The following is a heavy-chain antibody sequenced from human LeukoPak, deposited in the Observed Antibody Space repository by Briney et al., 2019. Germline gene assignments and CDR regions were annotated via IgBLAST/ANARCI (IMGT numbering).Heavy chain of an antibody. V-gene: IGHV1-18*01. CDR2: ISAYNGNT. Sequence: ASVKVSCKASGYTFTSFGISWVRQAPGQGLEWMGRISAYNGNTNYAQKLQGRVTMTTDTSTSTAYMELRSLRSDDTAVYYCARDARYYDSSGIYDYWGQGTLVTVSS. J-gene: IGHJ4*02. CDR1: GYTFTSFG. CDR3: ARDARYYDSSGIYDY. D-gene: IGHD3-22*01.